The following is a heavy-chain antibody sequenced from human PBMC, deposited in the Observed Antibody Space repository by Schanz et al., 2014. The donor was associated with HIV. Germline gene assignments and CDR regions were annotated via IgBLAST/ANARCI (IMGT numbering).Heavy chain of an antibody. V-gene: IGHV3-23*04. D-gene: IGHD2-15*01. Sequence: VQLVESGGGVVQPGRSLRLSCAASGFTFNSYAMHWVRQAPGKGLEWVSAISGSGGSTYYADSVKGRFTISRDNSRYTLYLQMNSLRAEDTAVYYCAKSSRIYMAIVVEWGQGTLVTVSS. J-gene: IGHJ4*02. CDR1: GFTFNSYA. CDR2: ISGSGGST. CDR3: AKSSRIYMAIVVE.